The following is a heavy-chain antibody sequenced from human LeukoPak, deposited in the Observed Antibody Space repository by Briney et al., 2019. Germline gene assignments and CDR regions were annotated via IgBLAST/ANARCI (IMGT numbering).Heavy chain of an antibody. J-gene: IGHJ4*02. D-gene: IGHD3-22*01. CDR1: GYSFTSYW. V-gene: IGHV5-51*01. Sequence: GESLKISCKGSGYSFTSYWIGWVRQMPGKGLEWMGIIYPGDSDTRYSPSFQGQVTISADKSISTAYLQWSSLKASDTAMYYCARRNYYYSSGYYLYYFDYWGQGTLVTVSS. CDR3: ARRNYYYSSGYYLYYFDY. CDR2: IYPGDSDT.